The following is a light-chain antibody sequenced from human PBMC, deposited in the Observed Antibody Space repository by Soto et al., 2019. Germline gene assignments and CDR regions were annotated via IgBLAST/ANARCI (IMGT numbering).Light chain of an antibody. CDR3: QQYRSYFYT. V-gene: IGKV1-5*03. J-gene: IGKJ2*01. CDR2: KAS. Sequence: DIQVTQSPSTLSASVGDRVTITCRASQSINTWLAWYQQKPGKAPKLLIYKASSLESGVPSRFSGSGSGTEFTLTISSLQPDDIATYYCQQYRSYFYTFGQGTKLEIK. CDR1: QSINTW.